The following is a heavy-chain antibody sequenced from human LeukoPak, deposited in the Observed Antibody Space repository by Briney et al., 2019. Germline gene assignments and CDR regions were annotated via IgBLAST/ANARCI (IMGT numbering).Heavy chain of an antibody. J-gene: IGHJ3*02. V-gene: IGHV3-66*01. Sequence: GGSLRLSCAASGFTVSSDYVGWVRQAPGKGLEWVSVIYSGGSTYYADSVKGRFTISRDNSKNTLYLQMNSLRAEDTAVYYCASPGIAPGEHAFDIWGQGTMVTVSS. CDR2: IYSGGST. D-gene: IGHD6-13*01. CDR1: GFTVSSDY. CDR3: ASPGIAPGEHAFDI.